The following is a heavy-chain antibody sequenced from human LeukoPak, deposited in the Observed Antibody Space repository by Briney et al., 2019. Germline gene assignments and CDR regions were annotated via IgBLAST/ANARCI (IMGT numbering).Heavy chain of an antibody. CDR2: ISGSGGST. J-gene: IGHJ5*02. D-gene: IGHD4-17*01. V-gene: IGHV3-23*01. CDR1: GFTFSDYW. Sequence: GGSLRLSCAASGFTFSDYWMHWVRQAPGKGLEWVSAISGSGGSTYYADSVKGRFTISRDNSKNTLYLQMNSLRDEDTAVYYCAKHYGDYLRSAWFDPWGQGSLVTVSS. CDR3: AKHYGDYLRSAWFDP.